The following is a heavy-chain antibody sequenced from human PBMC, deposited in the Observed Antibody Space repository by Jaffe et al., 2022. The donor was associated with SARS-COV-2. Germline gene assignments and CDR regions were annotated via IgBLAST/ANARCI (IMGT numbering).Heavy chain of an antibody. CDR3: ARSPTIAARVVYYYGMDV. V-gene: IGHV1-46*01. J-gene: IGHJ6*02. CDR2: INPSGGST. Sequence: QVQLVQSGAEVKKPGASVKVSCKASGYTFTSYYMHWVRQAPGQGLEWMGIINPSGGSTSYAQKFQGRVTMTRDTSTSTVYMELSSLRSEDTAVYYCARSPTIAARVVYYYGMDVWGQGTTVTVSS. CDR1: GYTFTSYY. D-gene: IGHD6-6*01.